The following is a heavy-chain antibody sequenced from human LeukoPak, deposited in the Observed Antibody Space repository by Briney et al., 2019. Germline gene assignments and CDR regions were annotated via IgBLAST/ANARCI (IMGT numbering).Heavy chain of an antibody. J-gene: IGHJ3*02. CDR1: GFTFSSYA. D-gene: IGHD6-13*01. CDR3: ARGGSSWLNDAFDI. V-gene: IGHV3-64D*06. CDR2: ISSNGGST. Sequence: GGSLRLSCSASGFTFSSYAMHWVRQAPGKGLEYVSAISSNGGSTYYADSVKGRFTISRDNSKNTLYLQMSSLRAEDTAVYYCARGGSSWLNDAFDIWGQGTMVTVSS.